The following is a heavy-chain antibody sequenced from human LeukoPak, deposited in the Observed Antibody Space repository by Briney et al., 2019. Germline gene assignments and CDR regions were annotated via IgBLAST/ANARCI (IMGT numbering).Heavy chain of an antibody. CDR1: GLTVSTNY. CDR2: IYSGGST. J-gene: IGHJ4*02. CDR3: ARASIAASGYYFDY. D-gene: IGHD6-6*01. Sequence: PGGSLRLSCAASGLTVSTNYMTWVRQAPGKGLEWVSVIYSGGSTFYADSVKGRFTISRVNSKNTLYLQMNSLRAEDTAVYYCARASIAASGYYFDYWGQGTLVTVSS. V-gene: IGHV3-66*02.